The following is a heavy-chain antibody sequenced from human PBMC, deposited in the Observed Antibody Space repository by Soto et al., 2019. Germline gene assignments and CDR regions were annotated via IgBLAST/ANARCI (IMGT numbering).Heavy chain of an antibody. V-gene: IGHV3-23*01. CDR1: GFTFSSYA. J-gene: IGHJ4*02. CDR2: ISGSGGST. CDR3: ARRGSGSYCDY. D-gene: IGHD1-26*01. Sequence: EVQLLESGGGLVQPGGSLRLSCAASGFTFSSYAMRWVRQAPVKGLEWVSAISGSGGSTYYADSVKGRFTISRDNSKNRLCLQMNGVRAWDRAVYYCARRGSGSYCDYWGQGTLVTVSS.